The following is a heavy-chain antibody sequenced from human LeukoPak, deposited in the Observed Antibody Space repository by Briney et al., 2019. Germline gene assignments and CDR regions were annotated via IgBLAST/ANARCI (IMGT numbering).Heavy chain of an antibody. J-gene: IGHJ4*02. CDR2: ISAYNGNT. D-gene: IGHD2-2*01. V-gene: IGHV1-18*01. Sequence: ASVKVSCKASGYTFTSYGISWVRQAPGQGLEWMGWISAYNGNTNYAQKLQGRVTMTTDTSTSTAYMELRSLRSDDTAVYYCARGKGVVPAAILAFDYWGQGTLVTVSS. CDR3: ARGKGVVPAAILAFDY. CDR1: GYTFTSYG.